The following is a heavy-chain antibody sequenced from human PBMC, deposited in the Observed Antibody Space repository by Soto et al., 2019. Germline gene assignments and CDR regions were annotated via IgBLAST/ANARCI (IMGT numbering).Heavy chain of an antibody. V-gene: IGHV4-34*01. Sequence: QVQLQQWGAGLLKPSETLSLTCAVYGGSFSGYYWSWIRQPPGKGLEWIGEINHSGSTNYNPSLKSRVTISVDTSKNQFSLKLSSVTAADTAVYYCARGDSSGWYNLEFEYFQHWGQGTLVTVSS. CDR2: INHSGST. CDR1: GGSFSGYY. CDR3: ARGDSSGWYNLEFEYFQH. D-gene: IGHD6-19*01. J-gene: IGHJ1*01.